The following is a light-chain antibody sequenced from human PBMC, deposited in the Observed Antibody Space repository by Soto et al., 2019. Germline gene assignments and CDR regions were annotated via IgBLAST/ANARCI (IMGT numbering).Light chain of an antibody. CDR3: CSYAGISIVV. CDR1: SSDVGNYNL. V-gene: IGLV2-23*01. Sequence: QSALTQPASVSGSPGQSITISCTGTSSDVGNYNLVSWYQQLPGKAPKLLIYEGSKRPSGVSNRFSGSKSGNTGSLTISGLQAEDEADYFCCSYAGISIVVFGGGTKLTVL. CDR2: EGS. J-gene: IGLJ2*01.